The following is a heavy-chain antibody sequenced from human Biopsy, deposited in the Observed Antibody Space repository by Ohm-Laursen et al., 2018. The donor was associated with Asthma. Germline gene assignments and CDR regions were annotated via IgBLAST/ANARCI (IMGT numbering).Heavy chain of an antibody. CDR1: GFSFSNFA. D-gene: IGHD1-1*01. V-gene: IGHV3-30*01. CDR2: ISKDASTQ. Sequence: SLRLSCTASGFSFSNFAIHWVRQAPGKGLEWVGVISKDASTQDYADSVKGRFTMARDNSKNTLDLQMNSLGEEDTTVYYCVRDGTDDAFDIWGQGTVVSVSS. J-gene: IGHJ3*02. CDR3: VRDGTDDAFDI.